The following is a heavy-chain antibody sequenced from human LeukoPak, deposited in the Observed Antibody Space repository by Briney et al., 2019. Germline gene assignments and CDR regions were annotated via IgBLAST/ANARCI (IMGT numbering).Heavy chain of an antibody. Sequence: SETLSLTCTVSGYSISSGYYWGWIRQPPGKGLEWIGSIYHSGSTYYNPSLKSRVTISVDTSKNQFSLKLSSVTAADTAVYYCARAVYYGSGSYYNFDYWGQGTQVTVSS. CDR3: ARAVYYGSGSYYNFDY. CDR2: IYHSGST. CDR1: GYSISSGYY. D-gene: IGHD3-10*01. J-gene: IGHJ4*02. V-gene: IGHV4-38-2*02.